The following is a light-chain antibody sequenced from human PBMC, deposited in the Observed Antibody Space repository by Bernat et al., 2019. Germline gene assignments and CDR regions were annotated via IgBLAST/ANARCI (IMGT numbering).Light chain of an antibody. CDR2: DAS. V-gene: IGKV1-33*01. J-gene: IGKJ2*01. Sequence: DIQMTQSPSSLSASVGDRVTITCQASQDISNYLNRYQQKPGKAPKLLIYDASNLETGVPSRFSGSGSGTDFTFTISSLQPEDIATYYCQQYDNPMYTFGPGTKLEIK. CDR1: QDISNY. CDR3: QQYDNPMYT.